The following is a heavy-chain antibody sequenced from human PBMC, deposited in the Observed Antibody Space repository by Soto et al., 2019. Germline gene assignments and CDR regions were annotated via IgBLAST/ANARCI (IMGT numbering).Heavy chain of an antibody. Sequence: EVQLVESGGGLIQPGGSLRLSCAASGFTVSSNYMSWVRQAPGKGLEWVSVIYSGGSTYYADSVKGRFTISRDNSKNTMYLQMNSLRAEDTAVYYCERDRGESGYPEYFQHWGQGTLVTVSS. CDR3: ERDRGESGYPEYFQH. CDR1: GFTVSSNY. CDR2: IYSGGST. D-gene: IGHD3-10*01. V-gene: IGHV3-53*01. J-gene: IGHJ1*01.